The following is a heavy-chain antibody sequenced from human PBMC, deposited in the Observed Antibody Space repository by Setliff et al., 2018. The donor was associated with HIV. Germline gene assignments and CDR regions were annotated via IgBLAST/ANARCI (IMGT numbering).Heavy chain of an antibody. CDR3: ARVLWGAQSRYMDV. CDR1: GGSISSYY. D-gene: IGHD3-16*01. CDR2: SYTSGST. Sequence: SETLSLTCPVSGGSISSYYWSWIRQPPGKGLEWIGYSYTSGSTNYNPSLKSRVTISVDTSKNQFSLKLSLVTAADTAVYYCARVLWGAQSRYMDVWGKGTTVTVSS. J-gene: IGHJ6*03. V-gene: IGHV4-4*08.